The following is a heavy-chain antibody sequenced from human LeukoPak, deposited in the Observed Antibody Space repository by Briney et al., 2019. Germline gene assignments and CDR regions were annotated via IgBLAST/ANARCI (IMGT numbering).Heavy chain of an antibody. CDR1: GFTFSDYY. V-gene: IGHV3-11*04. D-gene: IGHD6-19*01. Sequence: GGSLRLSCAASGFTFSDYYMSWIRQAPGKGLEWVSYISSSGSTIYYADSVKGRFTISRDNSKNTLYLQMNSLRAEDTAVYYCARDRIRAVAGSGYFDYWGQGTLVTVSS. CDR3: ARDRIRAVAGSGYFDY. J-gene: IGHJ4*02. CDR2: ISSSGSTI.